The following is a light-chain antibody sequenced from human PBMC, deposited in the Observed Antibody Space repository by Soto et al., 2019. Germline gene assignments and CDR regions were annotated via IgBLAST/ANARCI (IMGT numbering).Light chain of an antibody. Sequence: DIQMTQSPSSLSASVGDRVTITCRASQSISSYLHWYQQKPGKAPKLLIYAASSLQSGVPSRFSGRAAGTDLPLTISSLQPEDFATYYCQQSYSTPRTFGQGTKVEIK. CDR1: QSISSY. CDR3: QQSYSTPRT. V-gene: IGKV1-39*01. J-gene: IGKJ1*01. CDR2: AAS.